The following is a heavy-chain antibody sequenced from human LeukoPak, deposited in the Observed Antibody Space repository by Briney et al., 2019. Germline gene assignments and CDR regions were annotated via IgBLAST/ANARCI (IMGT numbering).Heavy chain of an antibody. CDR3: ARYCSGGSCYSGYYYMDV. D-gene: IGHD2-15*01. V-gene: IGHV1-2*06. CDR1: GYTFTGYY. CDR2: INPNSGGT. J-gene: IGHJ6*03. Sequence: ASVKVSCKASGYTFTGYYMSWVRQAPGQGLEWMGRINPNSGGTNYAQKFQGRVTMTRDTSISTAYMELSRLRSDDTAVYYCARYCSGGSCYSGYYYMDVWGKGTTVTVSS.